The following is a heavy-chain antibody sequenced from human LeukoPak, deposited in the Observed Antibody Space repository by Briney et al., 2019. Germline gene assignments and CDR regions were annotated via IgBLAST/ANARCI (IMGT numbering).Heavy chain of an antibody. Sequence: ASVKVSCKASGYTFTGYYMHWVRQAPGQGLEWMGRINPNRGGTNYAQKFQGRVTMTRDTSISTAYMELSRLRSDDTAVYYCARGTMVRGVPRDYWGQGTLVTVSS. J-gene: IGHJ4*02. CDR1: GYTFTGYY. CDR2: INPNRGGT. V-gene: IGHV1-2*06. D-gene: IGHD3-10*01. CDR3: ARGTMVRGVPRDY.